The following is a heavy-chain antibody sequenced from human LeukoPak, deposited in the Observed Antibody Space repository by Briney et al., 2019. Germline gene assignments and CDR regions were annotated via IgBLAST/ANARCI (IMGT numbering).Heavy chain of an antibody. CDR1: GDSISSGGYY. CDR2: IFYNRNT. CDR3: ARDRDSSTWYSYFDY. V-gene: IGHV4-31*03. D-gene: IGHD6-13*01. J-gene: IGHJ4*02. Sequence: NPSETLSLTCTVSGDSISSGGYYWIWIRQHPEKGLEWIGYIFYNRNTYYNPSLKSRVTISVDGSKNQFSLKLSSVTAADTAVYYCARDRDSSTWYSYFDYWGLGSRVTVSS.